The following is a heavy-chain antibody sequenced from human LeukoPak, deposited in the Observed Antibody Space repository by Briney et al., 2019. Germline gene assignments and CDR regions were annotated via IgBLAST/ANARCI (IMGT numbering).Heavy chain of an antibody. Sequence: SETLSLTCAVYGGSFSGYYWSWIRQPPGKGLEWIGEINHSGSTNYNPSLKSRVTISVDTSKNQFSLKLSSVTAADTAVYYCARQGCCSSTSCYHYNWFDPWGQGTLVTVSS. CDR2: INHSGST. CDR1: GGSFSGYY. V-gene: IGHV4-34*01. D-gene: IGHD2-2*01. CDR3: ARQGCCSSTSCYHYNWFDP. J-gene: IGHJ5*02.